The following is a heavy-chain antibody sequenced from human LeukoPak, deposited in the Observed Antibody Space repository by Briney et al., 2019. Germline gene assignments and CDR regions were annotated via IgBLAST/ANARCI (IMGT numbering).Heavy chain of an antibody. V-gene: IGHV4-39*01. CDR1: AASISSSNHH. Sequence: SETLSLTCTISAASISSSNHHWGWIRQSPGKGLEWIGSIYSGRTFYYNPSLNSRVTISVVTSDQFTLQLNSVTAADTAVYYCVRHDGRGGATMGAFDSWGQGSLVTVSS. J-gene: IGHJ5*01. CDR2: IYSGRTF. D-gene: IGHD5-12*01. CDR3: VRHDGRGGATMGAFDS.